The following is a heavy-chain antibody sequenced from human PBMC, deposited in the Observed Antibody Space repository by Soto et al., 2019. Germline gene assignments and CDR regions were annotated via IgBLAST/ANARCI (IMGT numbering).Heavy chain of an antibody. CDR3: ATGRLGFGELNPVRYFDY. CDR1: GYTLTELS. CDR2: FDPEDGET. V-gene: IGHV1-24*01. D-gene: IGHD3-10*01. Sequence: ASVKVSCKVSGYTLTELSMHWVRQAPGKGLEWMGGFDPEDGETIYAQKFQGRVTMTEDTSTDTAYMELSSLRSEDTAVYYCATGRLGFGELNPVRYFDYWGQGTLVTVSS. J-gene: IGHJ4*02.